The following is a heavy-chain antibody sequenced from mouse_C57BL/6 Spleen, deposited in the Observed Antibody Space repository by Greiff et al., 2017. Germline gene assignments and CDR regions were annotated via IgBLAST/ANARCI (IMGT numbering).Heavy chain of an antibody. J-gene: IGHJ1*03. CDR1: GYAFSSSW. Sequence: QVQLKESGPELVKPGASVKISCKASGYAFSSSWMNWVKQRPGKGLEWIGRIYPGDGDTNYNGKFKGKATLTADKSSSTAYMQLSSLTSEDSAVYFCARSPYGNSWYFDVWGTGTTVTVSS. V-gene: IGHV1-82*01. CDR2: IYPGDGDT. CDR3: ARSPYGNSWYFDV. D-gene: IGHD2-1*01.